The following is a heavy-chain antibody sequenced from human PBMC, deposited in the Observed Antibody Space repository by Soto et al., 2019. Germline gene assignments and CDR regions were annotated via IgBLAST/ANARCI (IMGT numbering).Heavy chain of an antibody. CDR1: GFSLTTSGVA. Sequence: QITLTESGPTLVTPTQPLTLTCSFSGFSLTTSGVAVGWFRQPPGKAPEWLALFYWNDDKRYSPSLRSRLTVTGDSAKNQVVRTLANVDPVDPGTYDCAHRPTSTEDLYFDYGGQGTLVTVSS. CDR2: FYWNDDK. CDR3: AHRPTSTEDLYFDY. V-gene: IGHV2-5*01. J-gene: IGHJ4*02.